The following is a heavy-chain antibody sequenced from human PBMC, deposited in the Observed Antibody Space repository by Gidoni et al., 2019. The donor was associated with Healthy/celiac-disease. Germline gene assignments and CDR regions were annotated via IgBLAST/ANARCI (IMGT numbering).Heavy chain of an antibody. V-gene: IGHV6-1*01. J-gene: IGHJ4*02. CDR3: ARDGGDRGVDY. Sequence: YNDYAVSVKSRITINPDTSKNQFSLQLNSVTPEDTAVYYCARDGGDRGVDYWGQGTLVTVSS. CDR2: YN. D-gene: IGHD2-21*01.